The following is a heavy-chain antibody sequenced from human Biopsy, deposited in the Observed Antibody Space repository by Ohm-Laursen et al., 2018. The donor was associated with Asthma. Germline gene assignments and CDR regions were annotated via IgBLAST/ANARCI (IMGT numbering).Heavy chain of an antibody. V-gene: IGHV3-30*19. Sequence: SLRLSCTASGFTVSRDHMFWVRQAPGKGLEWVAVGGSYYDGGLKYYADSVNGRSTVSRDDSKNTLYLQMNSLRPDDTAVYYCARDVMEWYLPAFDFWGQGTLVTVSS. CDR2: GGSYYDGGLK. J-gene: IGHJ4*02. CDR3: ARDVMEWYLPAFDF. D-gene: IGHD3-3*01. CDR1: GFTVSRDH.